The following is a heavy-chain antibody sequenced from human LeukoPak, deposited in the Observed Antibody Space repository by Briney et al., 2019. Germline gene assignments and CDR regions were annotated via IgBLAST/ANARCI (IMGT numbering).Heavy chain of an antibody. CDR3: ARTRIAAAGTGFDP. Sequence: ASVKVSCKASGYTFTSYGISWVRHAPGQGLEWMGWISAYNGNTNYAQKLQGRVTMTTDTSTSTAYMELRSLRSDDTAVYYCARTRIAAAGTGFDPWGQGTLVTVSS. CDR2: ISAYNGNT. J-gene: IGHJ5*02. V-gene: IGHV1-18*01. CDR1: GYTFTSYG. D-gene: IGHD6-13*01.